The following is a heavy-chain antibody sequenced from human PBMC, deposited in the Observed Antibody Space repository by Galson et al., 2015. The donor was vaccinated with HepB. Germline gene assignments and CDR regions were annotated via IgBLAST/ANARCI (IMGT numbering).Heavy chain of an antibody. J-gene: IGHJ5*02. Sequence: SLRLSCAGSGFSFNTYTMNWIRQAPGKGLEWVSSISDSGSYMNYADSVQDRFTISRDNAKNSVFLQMSSLRGEDTAVYYCARGHVDYDPAGWFDPWGQGTLVTVSS. CDR3: ARGHVDYDPAGWFDP. V-gene: IGHV3-21*01. CDR2: ISDSGSYM. D-gene: IGHD4-17*01. CDR1: GFSFNTYT.